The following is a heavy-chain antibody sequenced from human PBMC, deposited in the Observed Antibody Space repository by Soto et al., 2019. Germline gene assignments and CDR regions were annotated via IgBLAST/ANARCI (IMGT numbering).Heavy chain of an antibody. CDR1: GNSFTSYW. CDR2: IDPSDSYT. D-gene: IGHD3-16*01. J-gene: IGHJ5*02. V-gene: IGHV5-10-1*01. CDR3: AQQYTSSSGEVFNWFDP. Sequence: GESLKISCKASGNSFTSYWISWMRQMPGKGLEWMGRIDPSDSYTNYSPSFQGHVTFSADKSISTAYPQWSSLKASDTAIYYCAQQYTSSSGEVFNWFDPWGQGTLVTVSS.